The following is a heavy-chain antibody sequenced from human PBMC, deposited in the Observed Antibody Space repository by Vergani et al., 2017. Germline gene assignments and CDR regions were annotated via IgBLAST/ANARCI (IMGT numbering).Heavy chain of an antibody. D-gene: IGHD2-15*01. CDR2: IHTSGST. J-gene: IGHJ4*02. CDR1: GGSINSHNYY. V-gene: IGHV4-61*02. Sequence: QVQLQESGPGLVKPSQTLSLTCTVSGGSINSHNYYWSWIRQPAGKGLEWIGRIHTSGSTNSNPSLKLRVTMSEDTSKNQFSLNLTSVTAAATAVYFCARASCLGGSCYYPHFDYWGQGTLVTVSS. CDR3: ARASCLGGSCYYPHFDY.